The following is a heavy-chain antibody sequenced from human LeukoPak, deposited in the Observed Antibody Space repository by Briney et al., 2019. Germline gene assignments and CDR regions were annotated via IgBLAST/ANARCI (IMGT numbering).Heavy chain of an antibody. CDR1: GGSFSGYY. Sequence: PSETLSLTCAVYGGSFSGYYWSWIRQPPGKRLEWIGEINHSGSTNYNPSLKSRVTISVDTSKNQFSLKLTSVTAADTAVYYCAKLTSGSLLWAWGQGTLVTVSS. CDR2: INHSGST. D-gene: IGHD1-26*01. V-gene: IGHV4-34*01. J-gene: IGHJ5*02. CDR3: AKLTSGSLLWA.